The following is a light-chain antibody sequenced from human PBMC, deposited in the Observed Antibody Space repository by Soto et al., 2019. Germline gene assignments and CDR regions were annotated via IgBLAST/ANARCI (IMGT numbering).Light chain of an antibody. CDR2: VAS. CDR3: QQSFTTPLT. J-gene: IGKJ4*01. CDR1: QSIGRF. Sequence: DIQMTQSPSSLSASVGDRVTITCRASQSIGRFLNWHQQKPGKATNVLITVASTLRSGVPSRFSGSGSGTDFNLTINSLLPEDFATYFCQQSFTTPLTFGGGTKVEIK. V-gene: IGKV1-39*01.